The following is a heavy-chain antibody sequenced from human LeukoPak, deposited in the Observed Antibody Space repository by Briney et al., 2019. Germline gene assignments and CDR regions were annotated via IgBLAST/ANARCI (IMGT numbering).Heavy chain of an antibody. J-gene: IGHJ5*02. V-gene: IGHV4-39*06. Sequence: PETLSLTCTLSRGSISSRSYYWGWIRQPPGKGLEWIGSIYYSGSTYYNPSLKSRVTISIDTSKNQFTLKLRSVTAADTAVYHCARELGYCSSTSCYSQGWFDPWGQGTLVTVSS. CDR1: RGSISSRSYY. D-gene: IGHD2-2*01. CDR2: IYYSGST. CDR3: ARELGYCSSTSCYSQGWFDP.